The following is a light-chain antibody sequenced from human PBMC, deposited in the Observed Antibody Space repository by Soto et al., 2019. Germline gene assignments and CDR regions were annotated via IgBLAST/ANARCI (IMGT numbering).Light chain of an antibody. CDR3: CSFAGSNSWV. Sequence: QSALTQPASVSGSPGQSITISCTGSSSDVGTYDLVSWYQHHPGAAPKLMIYEATKRPSGISNRFSGSKSGNTASLTISGLQAEDEADYYCCSFAGSNSWVFGGGTKLTVL. V-gene: IGLV2-23*01. J-gene: IGLJ3*02. CDR2: EAT. CDR1: SSDVGTYDL.